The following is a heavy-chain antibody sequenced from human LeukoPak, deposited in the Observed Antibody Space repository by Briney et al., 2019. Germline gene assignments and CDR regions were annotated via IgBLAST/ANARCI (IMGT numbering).Heavy chain of an antibody. Sequence: GGSLRLSCAASGFSFSSYWMSWARQAPGKGLEWVANIRKDGGGKYYVDSVKGRFTISRDNAKNSLSLQMDSLRVEDTALYYCARGVDRATVRNYFDSWGQGTLVTVSS. CDR3: ARGVDRATVRNYFDS. D-gene: IGHD4-11*01. CDR1: GFSFSSYW. CDR2: IRKDGGGK. V-gene: IGHV3-7*01. J-gene: IGHJ4*02.